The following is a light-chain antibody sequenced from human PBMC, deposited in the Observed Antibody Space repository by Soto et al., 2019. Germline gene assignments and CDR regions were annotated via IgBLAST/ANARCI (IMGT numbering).Light chain of an antibody. Sequence: DIQMPQSPSTLSASVGDRVTTTCQDSQSISSWLACYQQNPEKAPKLLIAAASSLPSGVPSRVSGSGSGTDCSRTVSSLQPGDLASYHCQQANRFPITVGQGARLEI. V-gene: IGKV1-12*01. CDR2: AAS. CDR3: QQANRFPIT. CDR1: QSISSW. J-gene: IGKJ5*01.